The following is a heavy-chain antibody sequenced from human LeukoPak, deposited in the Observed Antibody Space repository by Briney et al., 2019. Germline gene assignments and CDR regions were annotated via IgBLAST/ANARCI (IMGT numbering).Heavy chain of an antibody. CDR1: GGSFSGYY. D-gene: IGHD2-2*01. Sequence: PSETLSLTCAVYGGSFSGYYWSWIRQPPGKGLEWIGEINHSGSTNYNPSFKSRVTISVDTSKNQFSLKLSSVTAADTAVYYCARWRVPAARGNWFDPWGQGTLVTVSS. CDR2: INHSGST. J-gene: IGHJ5*02. V-gene: IGHV4-34*01. CDR3: ARWRVPAARGNWFDP.